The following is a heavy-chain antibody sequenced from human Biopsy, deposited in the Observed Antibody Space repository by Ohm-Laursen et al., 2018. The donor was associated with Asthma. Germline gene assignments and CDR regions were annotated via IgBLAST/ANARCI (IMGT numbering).Heavy chain of an antibody. CDR1: SGSGGYMRSGNYY. CDR3: ARAAITGIRGWFDP. J-gene: IGHJ5*02. V-gene: IGHV4-39*06. Sequence: SDTLSLTCNLSSGSGGYMRSGNYYWGWIRQPPGKGLEWIGSIYYSGTTYYNPSLKSRVTISADTSKNKFHLNLSSVTAADTAVYFCARAAITGIRGWFDPWGQGTQVTVSS. CDR2: IYYSGTT. D-gene: IGHD1-20*01.